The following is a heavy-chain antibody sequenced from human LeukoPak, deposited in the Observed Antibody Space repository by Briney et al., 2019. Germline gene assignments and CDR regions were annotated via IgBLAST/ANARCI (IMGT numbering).Heavy chain of an antibody. CDR1: GFTVSSNY. Sequence: GGSLRLSCAASGFTVSSNYMSWVRQAPGKGLGWVSVIYSGGSTYYADSVKGRFTISSDNSKSTMYLQMNSLRGDDTAVYYCASSFDRDSSGYDRPPGYWGQGTLVTVSS. CDR2: IYSGGST. J-gene: IGHJ4*02. D-gene: IGHD3-22*01. CDR3: ASSFDRDSSGYDRPPGY. V-gene: IGHV3-53*05.